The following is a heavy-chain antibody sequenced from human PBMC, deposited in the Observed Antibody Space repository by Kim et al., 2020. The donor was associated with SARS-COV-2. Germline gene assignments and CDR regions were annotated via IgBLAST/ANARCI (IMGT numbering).Heavy chain of an antibody. CDR2: ISGSGGST. CDR1: GFTFSSYA. J-gene: IGHJ6*02. D-gene: IGHD3-10*01. V-gene: IGHV3-23*01. CDR3: AKDPPLTYYYGSGSYGMDV. Sequence: GGSLRLSCAASGFTFSSYAMSWVRQAPGKGLEWVSAISGSGGSTYYADSVKGRFTISRDNSKNTLYLQMNSLRAEDTAVYYCAKDPPLTYYYGSGSYGMDVWGQGTTVTVSS.